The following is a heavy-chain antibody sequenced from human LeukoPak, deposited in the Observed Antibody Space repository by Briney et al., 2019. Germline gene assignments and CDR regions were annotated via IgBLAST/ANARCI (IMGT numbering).Heavy chain of an antibody. CDR3: ARLDLSYYYGSGSYSAPFDY. J-gene: IGHJ4*02. CDR1: GYTFTNYD. V-gene: IGHV1-8*03. CDR2: MNPNSGIT. Sequence: GASVKVSCKASGYTFTNYDIHWVRQATGQGLEWMGWMNPNSGITAYAQKFQGRVTITRNTSISTAYMELSSLRSEDTAVYYCARLDLSYYYGSGSYSAPFDYWGQGTLVTVSS. D-gene: IGHD3-10*01.